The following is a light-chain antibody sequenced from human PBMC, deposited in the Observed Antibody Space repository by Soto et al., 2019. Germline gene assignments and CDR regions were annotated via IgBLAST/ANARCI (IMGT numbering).Light chain of an antibody. Sequence: QSVLTQPRSVSGSPGQSVTISCTGTSSDVGGYNFGSWYQHHPGKAPKLMIYNVIQRPSGVPDRFSASKSGNTASLTISGLQAEDEADYYCCSYAGSYTYVFGTGTKLTVL. CDR3: CSYAGSYTYV. V-gene: IGLV2-11*01. CDR2: NVI. J-gene: IGLJ1*01. CDR1: SSDVGGYNF.